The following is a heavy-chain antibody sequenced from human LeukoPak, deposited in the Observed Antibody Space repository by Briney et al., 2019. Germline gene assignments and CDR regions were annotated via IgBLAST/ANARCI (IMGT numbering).Heavy chain of an antibody. CDR3: AREIRWSGYYIS. V-gene: IGHV3-66*01. D-gene: IGHD3-3*01. CDR1: GFTFRSYA. Sequence: GGSLRLSCVASGFTFRSYAMNWVRQAPGKGPEWVSVIYSGGSTYYADSVKGRFTISRDNSKNTLYLQMNSLRAEDTAVYYCAREIRWSGYYISWGQGTLVTVSS. CDR2: IYSGGST. J-gene: IGHJ4*02.